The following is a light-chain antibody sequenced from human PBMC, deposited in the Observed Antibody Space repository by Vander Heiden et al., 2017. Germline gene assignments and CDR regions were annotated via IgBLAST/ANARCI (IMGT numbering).Light chain of an antibody. CDR3: QQYHSSPRT. V-gene: IGKV4-1*01. CDR2: WAS. J-gene: IGKJ1*01. CDR1: QSVSYSSDDKSY. Sequence: DIVMAQSPDSLAVSLGERATINCKSSQSVSYSSDDKSYLAWYQQKQGQPPKLRIYWASSRVSGVPDRFSGSGSGTDFTLTISRLQAADVAVYNCQQYHSSPRTFGQGTKLEVK.